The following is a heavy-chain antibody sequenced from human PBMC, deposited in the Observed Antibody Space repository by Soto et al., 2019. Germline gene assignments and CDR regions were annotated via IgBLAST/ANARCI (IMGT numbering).Heavy chain of an antibody. CDR1: GFTFSSYA. Sequence: PGGSLRLCCAASGFTFSSYAMSWVRQAPGKGLEWVSAISGSGGSTYYADSVKGRFTISRDNSKNTLYLQMNSLRAEDTAVYYCAKDHFLYYYDSSGMGAFDIWGQGTMVTVSS. V-gene: IGHV3-23*01. CDR3: AKDHFLYYYDSSGMGAFDI. J-gene: IGHJ3*02. CDR2: ISGSGGST. D-gene: IGHD3-22*01.